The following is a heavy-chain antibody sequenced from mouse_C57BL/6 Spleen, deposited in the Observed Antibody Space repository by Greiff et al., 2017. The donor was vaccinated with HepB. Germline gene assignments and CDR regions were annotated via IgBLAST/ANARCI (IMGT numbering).Heavy chain of an antibody. Sequence: QVQLQESGAELARPGASVKLSCKASGYTFTSYGISWVKQRTGQGLEWIGEIYPRSGNTYYNEKFKGKATLTADKSSSTAYMELRSLTSEDSAVYFCARNSNYSFDYWGQGTTLTVSS. V-gene: IGHV1-81*01. J-gene: IGHJ2*01. CDR1: GYTFTSYG. CDR2: IYPRSGNT. D-gene: IGHD2-5*01. CDR3: ARNSNYSFDY.